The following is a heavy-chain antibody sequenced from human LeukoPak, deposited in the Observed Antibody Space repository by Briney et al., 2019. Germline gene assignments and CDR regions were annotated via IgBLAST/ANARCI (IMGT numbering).Heavy chain of an antibody. J-gene: IGHJ4*02. CDR1: GYTFTSYD. V-gene: IGHV1-8*01. CDR2: MNPNSGNT. Sequence: ASVKVSCKASGYTFTSYDINWVRQATGQGLEWMGWMNPNSGNTGYAQKFQGRVTMTRNTSISTAYMELSRLRSEDTAVYYCARDPGYDSSGYYPDWGQGTLVTVSS. D-gene: IGHD3-22*01. CDR3: ARDPGYDSSGYYPD.